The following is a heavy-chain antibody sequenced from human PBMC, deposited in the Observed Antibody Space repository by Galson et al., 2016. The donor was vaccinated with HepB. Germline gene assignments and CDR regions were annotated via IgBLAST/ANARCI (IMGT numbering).Heavy chain of an antibody. Sequence: SLRLSCAASGFTFSXXXMHXXXQAXXXGLXXVAXXXYDXXXKXXADSXXGRFTISRDNFKNTLYLQXNSLRAEDTAVFYCARKELYYHYYGMDVWGRGTTXXVSS. CDR3: ARKELYYHYYGMDV. CDR1: GFTFSXXX. D-gene: IGHD1-7*01. CDR2: XXYDXXXK. V-gene: IGHV3-30*01. J-gene: IGHJ6*02.